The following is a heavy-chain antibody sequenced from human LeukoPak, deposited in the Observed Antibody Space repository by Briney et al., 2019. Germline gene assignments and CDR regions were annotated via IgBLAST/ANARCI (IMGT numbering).Heavy chain of an antibody. CDR3: ARLRNTMTTPRSDY. CDR2: ISGSDGGT. D-gene: IGHD4-17*01. CDR1: GFPFTTYA. J-gene: IGHJ4*02. Sequence: GGSLRLSCAASGFPFTTYAMSWVRQAPGKGLEWVSAISGSDGGTHYADSVKGRFTTSRDNSKNTLYLQMSSLRADDTAVYYCARLRNTMTTPRSDYWGQGTLVTVSS. V-gene: IGHV3-23*01.